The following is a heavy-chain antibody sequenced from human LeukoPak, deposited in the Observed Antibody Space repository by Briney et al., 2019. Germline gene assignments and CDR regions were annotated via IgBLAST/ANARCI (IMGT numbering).Heavy chain of an antibody. Sequence: SETLSLTCTVSGGSISNYYWSWIRQSPGKRLEWIGYIYYSGSTDYNPSLKSRVTISLDTSKIQFSLELTSMTAADTAVYYCASSRGVVTPFDYWGQGTLVIVSS. V-gene: IGHV4-59*01. D-gene: IGHD2-21*02. CDR3: ASSRGVVTPFDY. J-gene: IGHJ4*02. CDR1: GGSISNYY. CDR2: IYYSGST.